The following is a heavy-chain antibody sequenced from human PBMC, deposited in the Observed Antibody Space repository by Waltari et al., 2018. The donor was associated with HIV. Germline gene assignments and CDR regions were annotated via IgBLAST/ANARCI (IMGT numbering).Heavy chain of an antibody. V-gene: IGHV3-7*01. CDR3: AREPF. CDR1: GFTFSNYW. CDR2: INYDGGDK. J-gene: IGHJ4*02. Sequence: EVHLVESGGGLVQPGGSLRLSWTGTGFTFSNYWMSWVRQAPGKGPEWVASINYDGGDKYYVDSVKGRFTISRENGKNSLYLQMSSLRVEDTAVYYCAREPFWGQGILVTVSS.